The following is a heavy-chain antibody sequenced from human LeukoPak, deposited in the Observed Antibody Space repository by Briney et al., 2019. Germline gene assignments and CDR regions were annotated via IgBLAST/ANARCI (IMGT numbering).Heavy chain of an antibody. CDR3: AKDTGYYYDSSGLFDI. J-gene: IGHJ3*02. CDR1: GFTFSNYW. Sequence: GGSLRLSCAASGFTFSNYWMSWVRQAPGKGLEWVANIKQDGSEKYYIDSVKGRFTISRDNAKNSLYLQMNSLRAEDTAFYYCAKDTGYYYDSSGLFDIWGQGTMVTVSS. D-gene: IGHD3-22*01. V-gene: IGHV3-7*03. CDR2: IKQDGSEK.